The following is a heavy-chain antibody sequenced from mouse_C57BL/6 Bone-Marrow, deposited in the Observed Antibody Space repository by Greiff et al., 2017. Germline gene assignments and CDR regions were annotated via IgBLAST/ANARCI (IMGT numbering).Heavy chain of an antibody. Sequence: EVKLQESGPGLVKPSQSLSLSCSVTGYSITSGYYWYWIRQFPGNKLEWMGYISDDGSNNYNPYFKNRISITLDTSKNQSFLKLNSVTTEDTATYNGAKEGACYCNYDYWGQGTTLTVSS. CDR2: ISDDGSN. CDR1: GYSITSGYY. V-gene: IGHV3-6*01. CDR3: AKEGACYCNYDY. D-gene: IGHD2-10*01. J-gene: IGHJ2*01.